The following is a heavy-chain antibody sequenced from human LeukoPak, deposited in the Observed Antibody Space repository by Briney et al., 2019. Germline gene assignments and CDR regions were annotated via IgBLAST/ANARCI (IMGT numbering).Heavy chain of an antibody. CDR3: TRKDSNNWNDGGIDY. D-gene: IGHD1-20*01. CDR1: GFTFSGSA. CDR2: IRSKANSYAT. J-gene: IGHJ4*02. Sequence: GGSLRLSCAASGFTFSGSAMHWVRQASGKGLEWVGRIRSKANSYATAYAASVKGRFTISRDDSKNTAYLQMNNLKTEDTAVYYCTRKDSNNWNDGGIDYWGQGTLVTVSS. V-gene: IGHV3-73*01.